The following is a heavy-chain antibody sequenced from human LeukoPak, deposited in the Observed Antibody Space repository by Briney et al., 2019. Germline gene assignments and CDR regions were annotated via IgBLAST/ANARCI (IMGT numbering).Heavy chain of an antibody. D-gene: IGHD5-24*01. CDR1: GFTFSSYT. CDR2: MSYDESDN. V-gene: IGHV3-30*01. Sequence: GGSLRLSCAASGFTFSSYTMHWVRQAPGKGLVWVAVMSYDESDNYYADSVKGRFTVSRDNSRTTVYLQMNSLRAEDTAVYYCARGSRWLQLGPFDYWGQGTLVTVSS. CDR3: ARGSRWLQLGPFDY. J-gene: IGHJ4*02.